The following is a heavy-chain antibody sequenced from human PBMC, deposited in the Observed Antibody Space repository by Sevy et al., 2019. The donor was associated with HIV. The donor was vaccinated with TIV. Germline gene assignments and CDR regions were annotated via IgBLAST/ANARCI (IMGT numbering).Heavy chain of an antibody. Sequence: SQTLSLTCAISGDSVFSNSAAWNWIRQSPSRGLEWLGRTYYRSKWYNDYAVSVKSRITINPDTSKNQFSLQLNSVTPEDTAVYYCARDQRGYSDGYPNYYGMDVWGQGTTVTVSS. J-gene: IGHJ6*02. D-gene: IGHD5-18*01. CDR2: TYYRSKWYN. V-gene: IGHV6-1*01. CDR1: GDSVFSNSAA. CDR3: ARDQRGYSDGYPNYYGMDV.